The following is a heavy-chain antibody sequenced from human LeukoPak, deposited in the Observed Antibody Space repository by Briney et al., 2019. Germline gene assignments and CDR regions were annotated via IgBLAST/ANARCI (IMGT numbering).Heavy chain of an antibody. V-gene: IGHV3-23*01. Sequence: PGGSLRLSCAASGFTFSTYWVHWVRQAPGKGLEWVSAISGSGGSTNYADSVKGRVTVSRDNSKSTLYLQMNSLRAEDTAVYYCAKSSYYDSSGYYREYYFDYWGQGTLVTVSS. CDR1: GFTFSTYW. CDR3: AKSSYYDSSGYYREYYFDY. D-gene: IGHD3-22*01. J-gene: IGHJ4*02. CDR2: ISGSGGST.